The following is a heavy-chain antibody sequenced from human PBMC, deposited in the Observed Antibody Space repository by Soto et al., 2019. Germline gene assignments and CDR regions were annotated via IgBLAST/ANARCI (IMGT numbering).Heavy chain of an antibody. D-gene: IGHD3-9*01. CDR2: ISDSGDST. CDR3: AKGHYDILTGLDY. CDR1: GFTFSNYV. V-gene: IGHV3-23*01. J-gene: IGHJ4*02. Sequence: GGSLRLSCAASGFTFSNYVMTWVRQAPGKGLEWVSGISDSGDSTYYADSVKGRFTISGDNSTNTLYLQMNSLRVEDTAVYYCAKGHYDILTGLDYWGQGILVTVS.